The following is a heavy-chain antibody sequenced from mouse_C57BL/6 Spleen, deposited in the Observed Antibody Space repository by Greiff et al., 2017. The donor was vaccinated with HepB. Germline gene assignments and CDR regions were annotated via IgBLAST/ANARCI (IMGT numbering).Heavy chain of an antibody. CDR2: INPNNGGT. V-gene: IGHV1-18*01. D-gene: IGHD2-2*01. Sequence: EVQLQQSGPELVKPGASVKIPCKASGYTFTDYNMDWVKQSHGKSLEWIGDINPNNGGTIYNQKFKGKATLTVDKSSSTAYMELRSLTSEDTAVYYCSSTMVTTGGAWFAYWGQGTLVTVSA. CDR3: SSTMVTTGGAWFAY. CDR1: GYTFTDYN. J-gene: IGHJ3*01.